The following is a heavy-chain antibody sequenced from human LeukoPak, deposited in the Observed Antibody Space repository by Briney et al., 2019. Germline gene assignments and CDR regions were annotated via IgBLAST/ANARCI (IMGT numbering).Heavy chain of an antibody. J-gene: IGHJ6*03. CDR2: IYYSGST. V-gene: IGHV4-30-4*08. CDR3: AREEVYYYMDV. Sequence: SETLSLTCSVSGGSISSGDYYWSWIRQPPGKGLEWIGYIYYSGSTYYNPSLKSRITISVDTSKNQFSLKLSSVTAADTAVYYCAREEVYYYMDVWGKGTTVTVSS. CDR1: GGSISSGDYY.